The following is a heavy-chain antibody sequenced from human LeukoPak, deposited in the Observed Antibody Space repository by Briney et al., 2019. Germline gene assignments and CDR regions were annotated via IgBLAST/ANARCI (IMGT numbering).Heavy chain of an antibody. CDR1: GYTSFG. V-gene: IGHV1-18*01. CDR3: ARDFYCSGGNCEDCFDP. D-gene: IGHD2-15*01. Sequence: ASVKVSCKASGYTSFGVSWVRQAPGQGLEWMGWISAYNGNTNYAQKLQGRVTMTTDTSTSTAYMELRSMRSDDTDVYYCARDFYCSGGNCEDCFDPWGQGTLVTVSS. CDR2: ISAYNGNT. J-gene: IGHJ5*02.